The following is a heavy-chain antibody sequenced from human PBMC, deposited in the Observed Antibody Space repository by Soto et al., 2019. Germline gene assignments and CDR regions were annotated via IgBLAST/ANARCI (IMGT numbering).Heavy chain of an antibody. CDR3: TSDPYPRFYHGSGSYPYY. CDR2: IKTDGSET. Sequence: GTLRLSGAASGCTFSSFWRSWVRQAPGKGLEWVANIKTDGSETHYVDSVKGRFTISRDNPKTSLFLQMNSLRVEDTAVYFSTSDPYPRFYHGSGSYPYYWGQGTQVTVYS. J-gene: IGHJ4*02. CDR1: GCTFSSFW. V-gene: IGHV3-7*03. D-gene: IGHD3-10*01.